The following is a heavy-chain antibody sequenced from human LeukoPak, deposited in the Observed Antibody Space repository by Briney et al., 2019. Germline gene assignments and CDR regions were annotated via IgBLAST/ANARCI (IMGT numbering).Heavy chain of an antibody. V-gene: IGHV5-51*01. CDR3: ASRQASSGAVDL. CDR2: VYPGDSDT. CDR1: GYSFTSYW. Sequence: GESLKISRKGSGYSFTSYWIGWVRQKPRKGLEWMGNVYPGDSDTKYSPSCQGQVTISVDKSNTTAYLQWNSLKASDTAIYYCASRQASSGAVDLWGQGTMVTVSS. J-gene: IGHJ3*01. D-gene: IGHD1-14*01.